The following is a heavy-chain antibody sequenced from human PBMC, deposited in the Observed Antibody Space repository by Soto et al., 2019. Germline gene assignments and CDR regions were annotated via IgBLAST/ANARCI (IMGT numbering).Heavy chain of an antibody. CDR2: MSFDGNSK. D-gene: IGHD2-21*01. Sequence: GGSLRLSCAASGFAVSSYSMHWVRQAPGKGLEWVAAMSFDGNSKYFADSVKGRSKISRDTSKNTWSLEMESLGVEDSALYHCTRGRSMIANDDFGYWGQGTQVTVSS. V-gene: IGHV3-30-3*01. J-gene: IGHJ4*02. CDR1: GFAVSSYS. CDR3: TRGRSMIANDDFGY.